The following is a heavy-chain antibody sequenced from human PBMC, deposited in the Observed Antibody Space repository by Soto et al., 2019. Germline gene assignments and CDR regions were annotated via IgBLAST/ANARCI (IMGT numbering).Heavy chain of an antibody. D-gene: IGHD4-17*01. J-gene: IGHJ4*02. Sequence: KASETLSLTCTVSGGSISSGGYYWSWIRQHPGKGLEWIGYIYYSGSTYYNPSLKSRVTISVDTSKNQFSLKLSSVTAADTAVYYCARTSTVTTTPYFDYWGQGTLVTVSS. CDR3: ARTSTVTTTPYFDY. CDR1: GGSISSGGYY. V-gene: IGHV4-31*03. CDR2: IYYSGST.